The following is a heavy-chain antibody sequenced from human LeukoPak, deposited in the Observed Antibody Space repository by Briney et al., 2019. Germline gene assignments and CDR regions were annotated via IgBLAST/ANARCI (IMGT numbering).Heavy chain of an antibody. D-gene: IGHD2-2*01. CDR3: AKAREYCSSTSCYVAGHPIDY. CDR2: IYNGGTT. V-gene: IGHV3-53*05. CDR1: GFTVSSDH. Sequence: GGSLRLSCVASGFTVSSDHMTWVRQAPGKGLEWVSLIYNGGTTYYADSVKGRFTISRDNSKNSLYLQMNSLRTEDTALYYCAKAREYCSSTSCYVAGHPIDYWGQGTLVTVSS. J-gene: IGHJ4*02.